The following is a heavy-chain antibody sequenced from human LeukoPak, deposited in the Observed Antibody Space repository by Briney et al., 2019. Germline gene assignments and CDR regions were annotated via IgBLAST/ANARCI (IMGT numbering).Heavy chain of an antibody. V-gene: IGHV4-38-2*02. D-gene: IGHD3-22*01. CDR3: ARERSGYSLFDY. CDR2: IYHSGST. J-gene: IGHJ4*02. CDR1: GYSISSGYY. Sequence: SETLSLTCTVSGYSISSGYYWGWIRQPPGKGLEWIGSIYHSGSTYFNPSLKSRVTISVDTSKNQFSLKLSSVTAADTAVYSCARERSGYSLFDYWGQGTLVTVSS.